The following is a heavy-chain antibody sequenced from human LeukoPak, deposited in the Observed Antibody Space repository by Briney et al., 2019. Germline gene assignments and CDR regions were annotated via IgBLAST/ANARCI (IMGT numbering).Heavy chain of an antibody. CDR2: IYSGGST. V-gene: IGHV3-53*01. Sequence: GGSLRLSCAASGFTVSGNHMGWVRQAPGKGLEWVSVIYSGGSTHYADSVRGRFTISRDNSKNTLYLQMNSLRGEDTAVYYCTGWWGLPVLFGYWGQGTLVTVSS. CDR3: TGWWGLPVLFGY. CDR1: GFTVSGNH. J-gene: IGHJ4*02. D-gene: IGHD1-26*01.